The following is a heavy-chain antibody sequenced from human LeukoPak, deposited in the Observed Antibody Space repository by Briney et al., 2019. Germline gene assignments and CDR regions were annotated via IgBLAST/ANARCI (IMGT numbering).Heavy chain of an antibody. CDR1: GFTFSSYS. J-gene: IGHJ4*02. Sequence: GGSLRLSCAASGFTFSSYSMNWVRQAPGKGLEWVSYISSSGSTIYYADSVKGRFTISRDNAKNSLYLQMNSLRAEDTAVYYCASLPVDTAMVDYWGQGTLVTVSS. V-gene: IGHV3-48*04. D-gene: IGHD5-18*01. CDR2: ISSSGSTI. CDR3: ASLPVDTAMVDY.